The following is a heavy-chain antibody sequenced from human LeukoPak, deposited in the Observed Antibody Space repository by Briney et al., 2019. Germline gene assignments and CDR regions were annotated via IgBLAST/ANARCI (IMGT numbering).Heavy chain of an antibody. Sequence: SQTLSLTCAISGDSVSSNSAAWTWIKQSPSSGLEWLGRTYYRSKWYNDYAVSVKSRITINPDTSKNQFSLQLNSVTPEDTAVYYCAREGRSFAFDIWGQGTMVTVSS. CDR2: TYYRSKWYN. V-gene: IGHV6-1*01. CDR1: GDSVSSNSAA. CDR3: AREGRSFAFDI. J-gene: IGHJ3*02.